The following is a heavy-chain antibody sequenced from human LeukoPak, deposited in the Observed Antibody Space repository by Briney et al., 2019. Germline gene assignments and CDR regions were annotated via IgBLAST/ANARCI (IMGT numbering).Heavy chain of an antibody. CDR2: IKHDRDEK. CDR3: AREKGGILWFGELL. Sequence: GGSLRLSCAASGLTFSSYWMSWVRQAPGKGLEWVANIKHDRDEKHYVDSVKGRFTISRDNAKNTLYLQMDRLRVDDTAVYYCAREKGGILWFGELLGGQGTLVTVSS. V-gene: IGHV3-7*01. CDR1: GLTFSSYW. D-gene: IGHD3-10*01. J-gene: IGHJ4*02.